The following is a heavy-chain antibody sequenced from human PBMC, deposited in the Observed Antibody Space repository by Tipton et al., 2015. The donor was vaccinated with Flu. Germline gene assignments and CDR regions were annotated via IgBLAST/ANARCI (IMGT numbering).Heavy chain of an antibody. D-gene: IGHD4-11*01. Sequence: TLSLTCTVSGDSITTGSYYWNWIRQPAGKGLEWIGRIYSTGTTNYNPSLKSRVTISSDTSKSQFSLKLTSVTAADTAVYYCARRDYSNYVSVPKNWFDSWGQGTLVTVSS. V-gene: IGHV4-61*02. CDR2: IYSTGTT. J-gene: IGHJ5*01. CDR3: ARRDYSNYVSVPKNWFDS. CDR1: GDSITTGSYY.